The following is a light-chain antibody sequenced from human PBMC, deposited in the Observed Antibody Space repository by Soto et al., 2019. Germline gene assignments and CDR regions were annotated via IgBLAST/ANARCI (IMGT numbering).Light chain of an antibody. Sequence: DIQMTQSPSSVSASVGDRVTITCRASQSISSSLAWYQQKPGTVPKLLIYAASSLQSGVPSRCSGSGAGTEFTLSITSLQPEDFGTYYCQQGDSFPITFGQGTRLDMK. CDR2: AAS. V-gene: IGKV1-12*01. CDR1: QSISSS. CDR3: QQGDSFPIT. J-gene: IGKJ5*01.